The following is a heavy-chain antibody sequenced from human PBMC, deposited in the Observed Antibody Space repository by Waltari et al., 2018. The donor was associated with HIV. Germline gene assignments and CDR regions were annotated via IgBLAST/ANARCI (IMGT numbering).Heavy chain of an antibody. CDR2: IKHSGRT. V-gene: IGHV4-34*02. Sequence: QVQLQQWGAGLLKPSETLSLTCAVYGGTFSGYHWSWIRQTPGKGLEWIGEIKHSGRTNYNPSLKSRSTMSIDTSKNQFSLKLRSVTAADTTVYYCARAIAVASTGVFDYWGQGTLVTVSS. CDR3: ARAIAVASTGVFDY. J-gene: IGHJ4*02. D-gene: IGHD6-19*01. CDR1: GGTFSGYH.